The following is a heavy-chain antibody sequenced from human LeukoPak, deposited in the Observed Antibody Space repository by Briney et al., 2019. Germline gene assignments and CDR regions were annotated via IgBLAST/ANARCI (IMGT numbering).Heavy chain of an antibody. CDR1: GGSISSYY. CDR3: AGGGSGSYFGLGPPARYFDY. Sequence: SETLSLTCTVSGGSISSYYWSWIRQPPGKGLEWIGYIYYSGSTNYNPSLKSRVTISVDTSKNQFSLKLSSVTAADTAMYYCAGGGSGSYFGLGPPARYFDYWGQGTLVTVSS. D-gene: IGHD1-26*01. V-gene: IGHV4-59*12. CDR2: IYYSGST. J-gene: IGHJ4*02.